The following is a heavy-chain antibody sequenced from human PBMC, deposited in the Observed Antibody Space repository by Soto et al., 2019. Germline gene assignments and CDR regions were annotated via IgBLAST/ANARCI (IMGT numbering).Heavy chain of an antibody. CDR3: AREEVGYCSSTSCYSYYYYYYGMDV. CDR2: INHSGST. Sequence: PSETLSLTCAVYGGSFSGYYWSWIHQPPGKGLEWIGEINHSGSTNYNPSLKSRVTISVDTSKNQFSLKLSSVTAADTAVYYCAREEVGYCSSTSCYSYYYYYYGMDVWGQGTTVTVSS. J-gene: IGHJ6*02. CDR1: GGSFSGYY. D-gene: IGHD2-2*02. V-gene: IGHV4-34*01.